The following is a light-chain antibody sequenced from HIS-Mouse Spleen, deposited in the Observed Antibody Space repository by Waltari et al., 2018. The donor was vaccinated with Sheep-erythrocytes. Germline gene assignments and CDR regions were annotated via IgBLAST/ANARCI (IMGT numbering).Light chain of an antibody. V-gene: IGLV2-8*01. CDR2: EVS. J-gene: IGLJ3*02. Sequence: QSVLTQPPSVSAAPGQKVTISCSGSSSNIGNNYVSWYQQLPGTAPKLMIYEVSKRPSGVPDRFSGSKSGNTASLTVSGLQAEDEADYYCSSYAGSNNWVFGGGTKLTVL. CDR3: SSYAGSNNWV. CDR1: SSNIGNNY.